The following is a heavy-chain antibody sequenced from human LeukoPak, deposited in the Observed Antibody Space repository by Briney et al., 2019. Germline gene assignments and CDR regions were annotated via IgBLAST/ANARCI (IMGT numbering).Heavy chain of an antibody. J-gene: IGHJ4*02. Sequence: SVKVSCKPSGGTLASYATSWGPQAPGQGFEWVGTIVPVFGTTKYAQRFQGRLTIMTDDSTSTAYMELSSLRSEDSATYYCDGAGYYEERSPLPYYFDRWGQGTLVTVSS. CDR2: IVPVFGTT. CDR3: DGAGYYEERSPLPYYFDR. CDR1: GGTLASYA. V-gene: IGHV1-69*05. D-gene: IGHD3-16*01.